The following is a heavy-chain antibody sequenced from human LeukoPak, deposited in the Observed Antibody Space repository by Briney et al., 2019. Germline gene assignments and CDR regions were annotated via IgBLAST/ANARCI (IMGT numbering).Heavy chain of an antibody. CDR1: GGSFSGYY. CDR3: ARARYNYQCDY. Sequence: SETLSLTCAVYGGSFSGYYWSWIRQPPGKGLEWIGEINHSGSTNYNPSLKSRVTISVDMSKNQFSLRLSSVTAADTAVYYCARARYNYQCDYWGQGTLVTVSS. D-gene: IGHD5-24*01. V-gene: IGHV4-34*01. CDR2: INHSGST. J-gene: IGHJ4*02.